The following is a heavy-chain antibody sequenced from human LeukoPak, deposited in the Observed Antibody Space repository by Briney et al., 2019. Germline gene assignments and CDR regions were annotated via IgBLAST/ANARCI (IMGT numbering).Heavy chain of an antibody. CDR2: IRYDGSNT. V-gene: IGHV3-30*02. J-gene: IGHJ3*02. CDR3: AKDWGGYYDIRAFDI. D-gene: IGHD3-22*01. Sequence: PGGSLRLSCAASGFTFSSYGMHWVRQAPGKGLEWVAFIRYDGSNTYYADSVKGRFTISRDISKNTLYLQMNSLRPEDTAVYYCAKDWGGYYDIRAFDIWGQGTMVTVSS. CDR1: GFTFSSYG.